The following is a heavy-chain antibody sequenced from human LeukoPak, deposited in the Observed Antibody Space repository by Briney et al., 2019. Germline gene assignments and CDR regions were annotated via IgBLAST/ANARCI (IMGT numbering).Heavy chain of an antibody. CDR3: ARKRWLQLFDY. V-gene: IGHV4-59*11. J-gene: IGHJ4*02. CDR1: GGSISSHY. D-gene: IGHD5-24*01. CDR2: IYYSGST. Sequence: SETLSLTCTVSGGSISSHYWSWIRQPPGKGLEGIGYIYYSGSTNYNPSLKSRVTISVDTSKNQFSLKLSSVTAADTAVYYCARKRWLQLFDYWGQGTLVTVSS.